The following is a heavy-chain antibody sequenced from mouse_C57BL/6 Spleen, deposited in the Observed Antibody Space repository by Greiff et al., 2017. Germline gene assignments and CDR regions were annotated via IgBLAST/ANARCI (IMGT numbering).Heavy chain of an antibody. D-gene: IGHD1-1*01. CDR3: VRQGVYYGSSYGYFDV. CDR1: GFSFNTYA. CDR2: IRSKSNNYAT. J-gene: IGHJ1*03. Sequence: EVMLVESGGGLVQPKGSLKLSCAASGFSFNTYAMNWVRQAPGKGLEWVARIRSKSNNYATYYADSVKDRFTISRDDSESMLYLQMNNLKTEDTAMYYCVRQGVYYGSSYGYFDVWGTGTTVTVSS. V-gene: IGHV10-1*01.